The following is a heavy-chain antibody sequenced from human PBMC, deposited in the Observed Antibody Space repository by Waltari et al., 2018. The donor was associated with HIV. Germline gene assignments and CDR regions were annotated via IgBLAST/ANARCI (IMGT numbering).Heavy chain of an antibody. V-gene: IGHV3-23*01. CDR2: SSPAGLYT. D-gene: IGHD3-10*01. J-gene: IGHJ4*02. Sequence: EVQLLESGGDLVQPGGSLRLSCAASGLTFVNCAFSWVRQAPGAAVGWVSASSPAGLYTYYADSVKGRFTISRDNSKNTLYLQMNSLGAEDTAVYYCAKEGIGAFFDDWGQGTLVTVSS. CDR3: AKEGIGAFFDD. CDR1: GLTFVNCA.